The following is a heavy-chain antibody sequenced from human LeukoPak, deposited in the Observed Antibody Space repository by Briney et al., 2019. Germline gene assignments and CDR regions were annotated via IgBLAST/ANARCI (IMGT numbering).Heavy chain of an antibody. V-gene: IGHV3-30*18. D-gene: IGHD3-16*02. CDR1: GFTFSSYG. J-gene: IGHJ3*02. Sequence: GGSLRLSCAASGFTFSSYGMHWVRQAPGKGLEWVAVISYDGSNKYYADSVEGRFTISRVNSKNTLYLQMNSLRAEDTAVYYCAKGVMITFGGVIGHDAFDIWGQGTMVTVSS. CDR3: AKGVMITFGGVIGHDAFDI. CDR2: ISYDGSNK.